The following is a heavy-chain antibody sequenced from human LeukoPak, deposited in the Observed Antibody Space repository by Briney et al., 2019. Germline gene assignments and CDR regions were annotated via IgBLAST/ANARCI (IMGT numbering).Heavy chain of an antibody. CDR2: IKQDGSEK. CDR1: GFTFSSYW. Sequence: PGGSLRLSCAASGFTFSSYWMSWVRQAPGKGLEWVANIKQDGSEKYYVDSVEGRFTISRDNAKNSLYLQMNSLRAEDTAVYYCARDEAAADPSIGAFDIWGQGTMVTVSS. J-gene: IGHJ3*02. V-gene: IGHV3-7*03. CDR3: ARDEAAADPSIGAFDI. D-gene: IGHD6-13*01.